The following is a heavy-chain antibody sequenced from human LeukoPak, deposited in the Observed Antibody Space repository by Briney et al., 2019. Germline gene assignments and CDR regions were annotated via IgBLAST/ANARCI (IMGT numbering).Heavy chain of an antibody. J-gene: IGHJ4*02. V-gene: IGHV3-53*01. D-gene: IGHD6-13*01. CDR3: ARALSTIAAAGLYYFDY. Sequence: GGSLRLSCAASGFTVSSNYMSWVRQAPGKGLEWVSVIYSGGSTYYADSVKGRFTISRDNSKNTLYLQMSSLRAEDTAVYYCARALSTIAAAGLYYFDYWGQGTLVTVSS. CDR2: IYSGGST. CDR1: GFTVSSNY.